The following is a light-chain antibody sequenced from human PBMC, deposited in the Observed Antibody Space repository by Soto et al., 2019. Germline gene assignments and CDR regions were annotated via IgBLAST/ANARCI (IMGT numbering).Light chain of an antibody. V-gene: IGKV3-11*01. J-gene: IGKJ4*01. CDR2: DAT. Sequence: DIVLTQSPASLSLSPGERATLSCRASQGVSSYLAWYQQKPGQAPRLLISDATNMATGIPARFSGSGSGTDFTLTIASLQPEDFAAYFCQQLINSPLTFGGGTKLEIK. CDR3: QQLINSPLT. CDR1: QGVSSY.